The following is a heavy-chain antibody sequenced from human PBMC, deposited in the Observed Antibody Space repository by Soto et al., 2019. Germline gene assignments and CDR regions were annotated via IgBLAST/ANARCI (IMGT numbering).Heavy chain of an antibody. Sequence: EVQLVESGGGLVQPGGSLRLSCAVSGFTVSNHYMSWVRQAPGKGLEWVSVIYSGGSTYYADSVKGRFTISRDNSKNTLYLQMNSLRAEDSAVYYCAQHDWFDPWGQGTLVTVSS. V-gene: IGHV3-66*04. J-gene: IGHJ5*02. CDR3: AQHDWFDP. CDR1: GFTVSNHY. CDR2: IYSGGST.